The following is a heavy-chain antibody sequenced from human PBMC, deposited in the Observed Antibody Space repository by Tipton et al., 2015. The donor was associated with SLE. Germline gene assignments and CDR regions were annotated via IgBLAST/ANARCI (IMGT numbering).Heavy chain of an antibody. V-gene: IGHV3-66*01. CDR2: IYSGGST. CDR3: ARDVMSDYIWGSYRTSGMDV. J-gene: IGHJ6*02. Sequence: SLRLSCAASGFTVSNNYMTWVRQAPGKGLEWVSVIYSGGSTYHADSVKGRFTISRDNAKNSLYLQMNSLRAEDTAVYYCARDVMSDYIWGSYRTSGMDVWGQGTTVTVSS. CDR1: GFTVSNNY. D-gene: IGHD3-16*02.